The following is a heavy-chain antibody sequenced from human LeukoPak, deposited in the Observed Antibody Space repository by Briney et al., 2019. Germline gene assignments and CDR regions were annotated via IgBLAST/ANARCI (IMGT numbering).Heavy chain of an antibody. V-gene: IGHV4-39*07. CDR3: ARLSVDYYDSSGYWDY. CDR1: GGSISSSSYY. J-gene: IGHJ4*02. CDR2: IYYSGST. D-gene: IGHD3-22*01. Sequence: PSETLSLTCTVSGGSISSSSYYWGWIRQPPGKGLEWIGSIYYSGSTYYNPSLKSRVTISVDTSKNQFSLKLSSVTAADTAVYYCARLSVDYYDSSGYWDYWGQGTLVTVSS.